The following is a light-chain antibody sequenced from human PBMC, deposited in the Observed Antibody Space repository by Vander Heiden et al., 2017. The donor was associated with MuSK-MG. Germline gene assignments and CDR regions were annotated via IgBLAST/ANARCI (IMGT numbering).Light chain of an antibody. V-gene: IGKV3-15*01. CDR3: QQYNNWPRT. Sequence: DIVMTQSPATLSVSPGERATLSCRASQSVSSNLPWYQQKPGQAPRLLIYGASTRATGIPARFSGSGSGTEFTLTISSLQSEDFAVYYCQQYNNWPRTFGQGTKVEIK. J-gene: IGKJ1*01. CDR1: QSVSSN. CDR2: GAS.